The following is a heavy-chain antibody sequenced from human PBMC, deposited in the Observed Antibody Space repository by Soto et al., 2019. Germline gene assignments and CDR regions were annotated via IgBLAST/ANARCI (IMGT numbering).Heavy chain of an antibody. D-gene: IGHD1-1*01. CDR2: LYSGGST. V-gene: IGHV3-53*01. Sequence: EVQLVESGGGLIQPGGSLRLSCAASGFTVSSNYMSWVRQAPGKGLAWVSVLYSGGSTYYADSVKGRFTISRDNSKNTLYLQINILRAEDTAVYYCARQLGRNTGFDNWGQGTLVTVSS. CDR3: ARQLGRNTGFDN. CDR1: GFTVSSNY. J-gene: IGHJ4*02.